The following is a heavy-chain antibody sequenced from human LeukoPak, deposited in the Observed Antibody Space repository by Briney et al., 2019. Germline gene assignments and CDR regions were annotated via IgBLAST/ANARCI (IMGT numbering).Heavy chain of an antibody. J-gene: IGHJ6*03. CDR3: ARSMMSYDFWSGYYSQTLYYYYYYMDV. V-gene: IGHV3-7*01. D-gene: IGHD3-3*01. Sequence: PGGSLRLSCAASGFTFSSYWMSWVRQAPGKGVEWVANIKQDGSEKYYVDSVKGRFTISRDNTKNSLYLQMNSLRAEDTAVYYCARSMMSYDFWSGYYSQTLYYYYYYMDVWGKGTTVTVSS. CDR1: GFTFSSYW. CDR2: IKQDGSEK.